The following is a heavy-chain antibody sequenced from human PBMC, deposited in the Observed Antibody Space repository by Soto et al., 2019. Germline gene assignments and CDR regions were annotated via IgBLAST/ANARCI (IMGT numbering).Heavy chain of an antibody. Sequence: GGYLRLSCAASGFTFSSYAMSWVRQAPGKGLEWVSAISGSGGSTYYADSVKGRFTISRDNSKNTLYLQMNSLRAEDTAVYYFAKGGGTYYYDSSGCFDPWGQGTLVTVSS. CDR3: AKGGGTYYYDSSGCFDP. CDR2: ISGSGGST. V-gene: IGHV3-23*01. J-gene: IGHJ5*02. CDR1: GFTFSSYA. D-gene: IGHD3-22*01.